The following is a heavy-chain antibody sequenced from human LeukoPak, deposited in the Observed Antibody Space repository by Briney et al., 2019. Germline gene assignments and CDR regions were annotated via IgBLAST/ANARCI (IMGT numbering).Heavy chain of an antibody. CDR3: TTDQTPGDYYYYYGMDV. CDR2: IKSKTDGGTT. D-gene: IGHD2-2*01. Sequence: SGGSLRLSCAASGFTFSNAWMSCVRQAPGKGLEWVGRIKSKTDGGTTDYAAPVKGRFTISRDDSKNTLYLQMNSLKTEDTAVYYCTTDQTPGDYYYYYGMDVWGQGTTVTVSS. J-gene: IGHJ6*02. CDR1: GFTFSNAW. V-gene: IGHV3-15*01.